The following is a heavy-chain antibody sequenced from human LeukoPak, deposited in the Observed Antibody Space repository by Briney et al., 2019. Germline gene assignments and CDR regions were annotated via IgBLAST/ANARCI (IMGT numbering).Heavy chain of an antibody. CDR3: ASGGGWYRSFDY. D-gene: IGHD6-19*01. J-gene: IGHJ4*02. Sequence: SQTLSLTCSVSGTSVSTGGFYWTWIRQLPGKGLEWIGYIYHSGSTNYHPSLKSRVIISIDTSKNQFSLNLNSVTAADTAVYYCASGGGWYRSFDYWGQGTLVTVSS. CDR2: IYHSGST. V-gene: IGHV4-31*03. CDR1: GTSVSTGGFY.